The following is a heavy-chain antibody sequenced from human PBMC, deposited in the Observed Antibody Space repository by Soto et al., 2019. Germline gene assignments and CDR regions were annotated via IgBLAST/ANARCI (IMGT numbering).Heavy chain of an antibody. Sequence: EVQLVESGGGLVQPGGSLRLSCAASGFTFSSYWMSWVRQAPGKGLEWGANIKQDGSEKYYVDSVKGRFTISRDNAKNSLYLQMNSLRAEDTAVYYCARVHYDFWPSMDVWGQGTTVTVSS. D-gene: IGHD3-3*01. CDR3: ARVHYDFWPSMDV. V-gene: IGHV3-7*01. J-gene: IGHJ6*02. CDR1: GFTFSSYW. CDR2: IKQDGSEK.